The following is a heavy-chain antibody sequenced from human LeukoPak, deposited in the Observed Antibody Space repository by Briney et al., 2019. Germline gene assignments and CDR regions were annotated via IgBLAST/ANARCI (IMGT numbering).Heavy chain of an antibody. D-gene: IGHD5-18*01. CDR2: IDPSDTYP. CDR3: ARKYSNGAQDGMDV. V-gene: IGHV5-10-1*01. CDR1: GSSSTSYW. J-gene: IGHJ6*02. Sequence: HGEPLTISCKGSGSSSTSYWISWAGQMPPQGREWMGRIDPSDTYPNYSPSFQGHFTSSADKSPSSADLQWSSLKVSNTARDDCARKYSNGAQDGMDVWGQGTTVTVSS.